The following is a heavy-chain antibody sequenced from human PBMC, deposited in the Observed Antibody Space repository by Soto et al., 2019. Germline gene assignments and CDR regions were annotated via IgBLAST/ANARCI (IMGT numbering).Heavy chain of an antibody. Sequence: QVQLQESGPGLVKPSQTLSLTCSVSGGSISSVGHYWTWIRQQPGKGLEWIGYIYYSGSTDYNPSLKSRVTISVDRSKHQFSLNLSSVTAADTAIYYCARESGGYDSSTRYGLDVWGQGTTVTVSS. CDR3: ARESGGYDSSTRYGLDV. V-gene: IGHV4-31*03. D-gene: IGHD6-25*01. J-gene: IGHJ6*02. CDR1: GGSISSVGHY. CDR2: IYYSGST.